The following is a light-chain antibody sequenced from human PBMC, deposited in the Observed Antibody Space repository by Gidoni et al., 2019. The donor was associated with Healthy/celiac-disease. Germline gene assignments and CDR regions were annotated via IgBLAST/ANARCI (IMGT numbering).Light chain of an antibody. J-gene: IGLJ3*02. Sequence: SSELTQDPAVSVALGQTVRITCQGDSLRSYYASWYQQKPGQAPVLVIYGKNNRPSGIPDRFSGSSSGNTASLTITGAQAEDEADCYCNSRDSSGNHPHWVFGGGTKLTVL. CDR2: GKN. CDR3: NSRDSSGNHPHWV. CDR1: SLRSYY. V-gene: IGLV3-19*01.